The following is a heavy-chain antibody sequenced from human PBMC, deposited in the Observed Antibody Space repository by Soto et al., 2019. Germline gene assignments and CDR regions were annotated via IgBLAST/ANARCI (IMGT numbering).Heavy chain of an antibody. CDR3: ARPRWRDGYNWGYCDL. J-gene: IGHJ2*01. V-gene: IGHV3-30-3*01. Sequence: QVQLVESGGGVVQPGRSLRLSCAASGFTFSSYAMHWVRQAPGKGLVRVAVISYDGSNKYYADSAKGRFTTSRDNSKNTLSLQMKGMSTADTAAYYCARPRWRDGYNWGYCDLWGRGTLVTVSS. D-gene: IGHD5-12*01. CDR2: ISYDGSNK. CDR1: GFTFSSYA.